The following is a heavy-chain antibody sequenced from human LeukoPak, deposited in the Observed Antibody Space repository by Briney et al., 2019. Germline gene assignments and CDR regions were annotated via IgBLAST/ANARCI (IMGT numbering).Heavy chain of an antibody. CDR3: AGGDRNGWYFNY. CDR2: INWDGGST. D-gene: IGHD6-19*01. Sequence: WIRQPPGKGLEWVSGINWDGGSTGYADSVKGRFTISRDNAKNSLYLQMNSLRAEDTALYFCAGGDRNGWYFNYWGQGTLVTVSS. V-gene: IGHV3-20*03. J-gene: IGHJ4*02.